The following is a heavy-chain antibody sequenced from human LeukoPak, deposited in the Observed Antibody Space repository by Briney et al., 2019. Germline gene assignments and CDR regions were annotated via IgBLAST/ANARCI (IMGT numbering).Heavy chain of an antibody. D-gene: IGHD6-13*01. CDR2: IYYSGST. V-gene: IGHV4-31*03. CDR1: GGSISSGGYY. Sequence: SETLSLTCTVSGGSISSGGYYWSWIRQHPGKGLEWIGYIYYSGSTFYNPSLKSRVTISVDTSKNQFSLKLSSVTAADTAVYYCARGLGTAAGTNSWGQGTLVTVSS. CDR3: ARGLGTAAGTNS. J-gene: IGHJ5*02.